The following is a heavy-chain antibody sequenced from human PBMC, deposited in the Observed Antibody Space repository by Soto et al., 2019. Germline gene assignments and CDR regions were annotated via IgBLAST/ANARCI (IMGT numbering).Heavy chain of an antibody. D-gene: IGHD2-8*02. CDR1: GASITCTSY. CDR2: FSLSGTT. J-gene: IGHJ4*02. Sequence: SETLSLTCTVSGASITCTSYWSWIREPAGKGLEWIGRFSLSGTTNYNPSLRSRVTMSADVSKNQFSLRLTSVTAADTALYYCARGMTPPGAPAWYYFDSWGQGTLVTVSS. CDR3: ARGMTPPGAPAWYYFDS. V-gene: IGHV4-4*07.